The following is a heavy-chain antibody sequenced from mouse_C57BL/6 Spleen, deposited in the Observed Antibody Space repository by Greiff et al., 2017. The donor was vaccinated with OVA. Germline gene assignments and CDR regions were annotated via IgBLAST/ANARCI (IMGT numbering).Heavy chain of an antibody. CDR1: GFSLTSYA. CDR2: IWTGGGT. D-gene: IGHD2-5*01. V-gene: IGHV2-9-1*01. J-gene: IGHJ1*03. CDR3: ARNSKAYYSNLYWYFDV. Sequence: VKLVESGPGLVAPSQSLSITCTVSGFSLTSYAISWVRQPPGKGLEWLGVIWTGGGTNYNSALKSRLSISKDNSKSQVFLKMNSLQTDDTARYYCARNSKAYYSNLYWYFDVWGTGTTVTVSS.